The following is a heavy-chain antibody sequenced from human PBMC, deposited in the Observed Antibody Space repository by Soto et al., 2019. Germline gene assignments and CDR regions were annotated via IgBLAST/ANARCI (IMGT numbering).Heavy chain of an antibody. CDR2: ISVSGGST. D-gene: IGHD2-15*01. CDR3: AKDAGSVCSGGSCYFQALDS. CDR1: GFAFSNYA. Sequence: GGSLRLSCAASGFAFSNYAMSWVRQAPGKGLEWVSGISVSGGSTYYADSVKGRFTISRDNSKNTLYVQMNSLRVDDTAVYYCAKDAGSVCSGGSCYFQALDSWGQGTLVTVSS. V-gene: IGHV3-23*01. J-gene: IGHJ4*02.